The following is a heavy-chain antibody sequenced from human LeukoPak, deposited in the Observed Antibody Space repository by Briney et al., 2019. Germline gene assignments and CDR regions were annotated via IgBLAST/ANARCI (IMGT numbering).Heavy chain of an antibody. D-gene: IGHD1-7*01. V-gene: IGHV1-69*05. CDR3: ARAQLELRLYYYYYYMDV. J-gene: IGHJ6*03. Sequence: SVTVSCKASGGTFSSYAISWVRQAPGQGLEWMGGIIPIFGTANYAQKFQGRVTITTGESTSTAYMELSSLRSDDTAVYYCARAQLELRLYYYYYYMDVWGKGTTVTVSS. CDR1: GGTFSSYA. CDR2: IIPIFGTA.